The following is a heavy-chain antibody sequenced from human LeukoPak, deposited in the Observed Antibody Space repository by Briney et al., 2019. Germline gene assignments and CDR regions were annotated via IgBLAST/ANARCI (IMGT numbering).Heavy chain of an antibody. CDR3: ARDNSYDFWSGYSYYFGY. Sequence: GGSLRLSCAASGFTFSSYSMNWVRQAPGKGLEWVSSISSSSSYIYYADSVKGRFTISRDNAKNSLYLQMNSLRAEDTAVYYCARDNSYDFWSGYSYYFGYWGQGTLVTVSS. D-gene: IGHD3-3*01. J-gene: IGHJ4*02. CDR1: GFTFSSYS. CDR2: ISSSSSYI. V-gene: IGHV3-21*06.